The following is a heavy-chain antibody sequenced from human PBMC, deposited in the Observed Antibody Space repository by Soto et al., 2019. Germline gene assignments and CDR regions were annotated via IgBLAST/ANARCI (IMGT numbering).Heavy chain of an antibody. J-gene: IGHJ5*02. CDR2: ISAYNGNT. CDR1: CYTFTSYG. D-gene: IGHD3-3*01. Sequence: ASVKVSCKASCYTFTSYGISWVRQAPGQGLEWMGWISAYNGNTNYAQKLQGRVTMTTDTSTSTAYMELRSLRSDDTAVYYCARDISLGYYDFWSGSRNWFDPWGQGTLVTVSS. V-gene: IGHV1-18*04. CDR3: ARDISLGYYDFWSGSRNWFDP.